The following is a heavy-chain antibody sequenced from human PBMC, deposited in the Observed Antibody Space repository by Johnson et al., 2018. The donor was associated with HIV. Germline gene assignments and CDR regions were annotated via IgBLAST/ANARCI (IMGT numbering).Heavy chain of an antibody. CDR2: ISWNSDNK. J-gene: IGHJ3*02. Sequence: LVESGGGLGQSGRSLRLSCAASGFKFEDYAMHWVRQVPGKGLEWVSGISWNSDNKGHADSVKVRFTISRDNAKNSLYLQMNSLRAEDTAVYYCAREATVVMLGYAFDIWGQGTMVTVSS. CDR1: GFKFEDYA. V-gene: IGHV3-9*01. D-gene: IGHD4-23*01. CDR3: AREATVVMLGYAFDI.